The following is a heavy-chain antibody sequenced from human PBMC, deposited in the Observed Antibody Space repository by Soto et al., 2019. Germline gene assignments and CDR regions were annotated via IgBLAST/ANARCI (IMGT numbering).Heavy chain of an antibody. Sequence: SETLSLTCTVAGGSISSSSYYWGWIRQPPGKGLEWIGSIYYSGSTYYNPSLKSRVTISVDTSKNQFSLKLSSVTAADTAVYYCARHLRQHRFAYWGQGTLVTVSS. D-gene: IGHD6-13*01. V-gene: IGHV4-39*01. CDR1: GGSISSSSYY. CDR2: IYYSGST. J-gene: IGHJ4*02. CDR3: ARHLRQHRFAY.